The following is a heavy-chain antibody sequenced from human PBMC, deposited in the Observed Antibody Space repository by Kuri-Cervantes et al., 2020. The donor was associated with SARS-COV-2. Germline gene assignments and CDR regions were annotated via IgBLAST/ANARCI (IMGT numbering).Heavy chain of an antibody. Sequence: ASVKVSCKASGYTFTSYGISWVRQAPGQGLEWMGWISAYNGNTNYAQKLQGRVTMTTDTSTSTAYMELRSLRSDDTAVYYCARVVDRGNNYIFDWFDPWGQGTLVTVSS. CDR3: ARVVDRGNNYIFDWFDP. V-gene: IGHV1-18*01. CDR1: GYTFTSYG. D-gene: IGHD5-24*01. J-gene: IGHJ5*02. CDR2: ISAYNGNT.